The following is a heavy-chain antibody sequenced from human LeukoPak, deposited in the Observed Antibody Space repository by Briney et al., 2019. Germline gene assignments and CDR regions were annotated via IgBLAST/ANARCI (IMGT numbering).Heavy chain of an antibody. CDR2: ISPSGGST. Sequence: GAPVKVSCKASGYTFTNYYMHWVRQAPGQGLEWMGIISPSGGSTSYAQKFQGRVTMTRDTSTSTVYMELSSLRSEDTAVYYCAREGGIAAADEGWFDPWGQGTLVTVSS. D-gene: IGHD6-13*01. CDR3: AREGGIAAADEGWFDP. J-gene: IGHJ5*02. V-gene: IGHV1-46*01. CDR1: GYTFTNYY.